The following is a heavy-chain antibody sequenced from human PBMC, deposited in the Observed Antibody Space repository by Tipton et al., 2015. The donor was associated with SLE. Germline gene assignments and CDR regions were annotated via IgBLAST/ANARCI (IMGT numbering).Heavy chain of an antibody. V-gene: IGHV4-4*07. D-gene: IGHD5-18*01. CDR3: ARGGYTYGHTLFDY. J-gene: IGHJ4*02. CDR2: IYSSRIT. Sequence: TLSLTCTVSGGSLSNYYWTWIRPPAGKGLEYIGLIYSSRITNYNPPLKSRVTMSVDTSKTQFSLKLTSVTAADTAIYYCARGGYTYGHTLFDYWGQGTLVTVSS. CDR1: GGSLSNYY.